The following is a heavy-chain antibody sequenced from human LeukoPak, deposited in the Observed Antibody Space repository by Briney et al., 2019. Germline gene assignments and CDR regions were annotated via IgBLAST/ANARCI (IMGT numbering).Heavy chain of an antibody. V-gene: IGHV1-18*01. J-gene: IGHJ6*03. Sequence: ASVKVSCKASGYTFTNYGISWVRQAPGQGLEWMGWISPYNRNTNYAQKLQGRVTVTTDTSTSTAYMELRSLRSEDTAVYYCARDHIVGAGYYYYYYMDVWGKGTTVTVSS. CDR2: ISPYNRNT. CDR1: GYTFTNYG. D-gene: IGHD1-26*01. CDR3: ARDHIVGAGYYYYYYMDV.